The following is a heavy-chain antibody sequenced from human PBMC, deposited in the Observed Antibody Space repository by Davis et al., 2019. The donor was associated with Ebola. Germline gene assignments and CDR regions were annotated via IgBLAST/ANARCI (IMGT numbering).Heavy chain of an antibody. Sequence: ASVKVSCKASGYTFTSYGISWVRQAPGQGLEWMGWISAYNGNTNYAQKLQGRVTMTTDTSTSTAYMELRSLRSDDTAVYYCARDDWARYSGYESYGMDVWGQGTTVTVSS. CDR1: GYTFTSYG. V-gene: IGHV1-18*01. D-gene: IGHD5-12*01. CDR2: ISAYNGNT. J-gene: IGHJ6*02. CDR3: ARDDWARYSGYESYGMDV.